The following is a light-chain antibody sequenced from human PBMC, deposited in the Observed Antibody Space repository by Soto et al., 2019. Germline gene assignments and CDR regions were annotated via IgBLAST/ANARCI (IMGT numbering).Light chain of an antibody. J-gene: IGKJ5*01. CDR2: AVS. Sequence: ELVLTQSPGTLSLSPGERATLSCRASRSVSSNYLGWYQQKPGQAPRLLIYAVSTRATGIPDRFSGSGSGTDFTLTISRLEPEDSALYFCQQYRPSPAISFGQGTRLEIK. V-gene: IGKV3-20*01. CDR3: QQYRPSPAIS. CDR1: RSVSSNY.